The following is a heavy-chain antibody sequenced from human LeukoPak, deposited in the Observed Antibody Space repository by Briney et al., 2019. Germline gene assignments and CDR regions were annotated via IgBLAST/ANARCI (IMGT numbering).Heavy chain of an antibody. Sequence: ASVKVSCKASGGTFSSYAISWVRQAPGQGLEWMGGIIPIFGKANYAQKFQGRVTITTDESTSTAYMELSSLRSEDTAVYYCAMGFDSSGYYPQAPFDYWGQGTLVTVSS. J-gene: IGHJ4*02. D-gene: IGHD3-22*01. CDR3: AMGFDSSGYYPQAPFDY. CDR2: IIPIFGKA. CDR1: GGTFSSYA. V-gene: IGHV1-69*05.